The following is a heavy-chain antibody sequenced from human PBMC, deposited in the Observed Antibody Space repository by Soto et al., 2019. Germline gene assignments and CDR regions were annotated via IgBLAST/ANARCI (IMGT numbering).Heavy chain of an antibody. CDR3: ARHYGSVTRRLYYMDV. CDR2: INHSGST. Sequence: SETLSLTCAVYGGSFSGYYWSWIRQPPGKGLEWIGDINHSGSTNYNPSLKSRVTISVDTSKNQFSLKLSSVTAADTAVYYCARHYGSVTRRLYYMDVWGKGTTVTVPS. J-gene: IGHJ6*03. CDR1: GGSFSGYY. D-gene: IGHD3-16*01. V-gene: IGHV4-34*01.